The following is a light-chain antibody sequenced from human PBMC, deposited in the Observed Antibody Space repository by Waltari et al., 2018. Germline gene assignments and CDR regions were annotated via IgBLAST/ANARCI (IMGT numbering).Light chain of an antibody. Sequence: SYVLSQPPSVSVAPGQTAMITCGGNNIGSKSVPWYQQKPGQAPVLVVYDDSDRPSGIPERFSGSNSGNTATLTINRVEAGDEADYYCQVWDSTSDHVVFGGGTKLTVL. CDR3: QVWDSTSDHVV. V-gene: IGLV3-21*02. J-gene: IGLJ2*01. CDR2: DDS. CDR1: NIGSKS.